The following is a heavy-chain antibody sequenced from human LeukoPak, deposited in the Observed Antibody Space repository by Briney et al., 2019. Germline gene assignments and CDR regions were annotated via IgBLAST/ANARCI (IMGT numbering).Heavy chain of an antibody. CDR3: ARGGGYYDH. J-gene: IGHJ4*02. V-gene: IGHV1-18*01. CDR1: GYTFTRYG. CDR2: ISAYSGNT. D-gene: IGHD4-23*01. Sequence: ASVKVSCKASGYTFTRYGISWVRQAPGQGLEWMGWISAYSGNTNYAQKLQGRITMTADTSASTAYMELRSLTSDDTALYYCARGGGYYDHWGQGTLVTVSS.